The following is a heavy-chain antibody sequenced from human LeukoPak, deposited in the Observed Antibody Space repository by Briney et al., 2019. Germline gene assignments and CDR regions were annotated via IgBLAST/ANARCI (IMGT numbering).Heavy chain of an antibody. V-gene: IGHV3-30-3*01. D-gene: IGHD2-2*01. J-gene: IGHJ6*02. CDR2: ISYDGSNK. CDR3: ARADCSSTSCPAGGMDV. CDR1: GFTFSSYA. Sequence: GGSLRLSCAASGFTFSSYAMHWVHQAPGKGLEWVAVISYDGSNKYYADSVKGRFTISRDNSKNTLYLQMNSLRAEDTAVYYCARADCSSTSCPAGGMDVWGQGTTVTVSS.